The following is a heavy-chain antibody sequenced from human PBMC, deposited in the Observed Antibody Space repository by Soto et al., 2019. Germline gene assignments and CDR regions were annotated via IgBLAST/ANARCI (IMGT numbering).Heavy chain of an antibody. CDR2: IYYSGST. J-gene: IGHJ4*02. D-gene: IGHD2-15*01. Sequence: SETLSLTCTVSGGSISSSSYYWGWIRQPPGKGLEWIGSIYYSGSTYYNPSLKSRVTISVDTSKNQFSLKLGSVTAADTAVYYCARDHRHCSGGSCYLWEYWGQGALVTVSS. CDR1: GGSISSSSYY. CDR3: ARDHRHCSGGSCYLWEY. V-gene: IGHV4-39*07.